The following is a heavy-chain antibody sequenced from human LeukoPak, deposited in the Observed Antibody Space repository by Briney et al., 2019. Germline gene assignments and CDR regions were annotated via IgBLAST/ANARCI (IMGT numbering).Heavy chain of an antibody. CDR2: IYTSGST. J-gene: IGHJ6*02. CDR1: GGSISSYY. Sequence: PSETLSLTCTVSGGSISSYYWSWIRQPAGKGLEWIGRIYTSGSTNYNPSLKSRVTMSVDTSKNQFSLKLSSVTAADTAVYYCARVMMTFGGVIAFGMDVWGQGTTVTVSS. V-gene: IGHV4-4*07. D-gene: IGHD3-16*02. CDR3: ARVMMTFGGVIAFGMDV.